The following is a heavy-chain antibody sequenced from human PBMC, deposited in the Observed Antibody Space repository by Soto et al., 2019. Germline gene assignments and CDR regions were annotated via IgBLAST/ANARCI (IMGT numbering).Heavy chain of an antibody. CDR2: INHSGST. J-gene: IGHJ3*02. Sequence: SETLSLTCAVYGGSFSGYYWSWIRQPPGKGLEWIGEINHSGSTNYNPSLKSRVTISVDTSKNQFSLKLSSVTAADTAVYYCARVFRITMIVVARDLAFDIWGQGTMVTVSS. CDR3: ARVFRITMIVVARDLAFDI. V-gene: IGHV4-34*01. CDR1: GGSFSGYY. D-gene: IGHD3-22*01.